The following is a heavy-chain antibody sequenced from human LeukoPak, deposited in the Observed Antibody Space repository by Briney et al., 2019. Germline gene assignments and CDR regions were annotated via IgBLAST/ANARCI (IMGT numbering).Heavy chain of an antibody. D-gene: IGHD2-21*02. CDR2: ISSSSSYI. J-gene: IGHJ4*02. CDR1: GFTFSSYS. Sequence: GGSLRLSCAASGFTFSSYSMNWVRQAPGKGLEWVSFISSSSSYIYYADSVKGRFTISRDNAKNSLYLQMNSLRAEDTAVYYCARDRCGGDCYSDNWGQGTLVTVSS. CDR3: ARDRCGGDCYSDN. V-gene: IGHV3-21*01.